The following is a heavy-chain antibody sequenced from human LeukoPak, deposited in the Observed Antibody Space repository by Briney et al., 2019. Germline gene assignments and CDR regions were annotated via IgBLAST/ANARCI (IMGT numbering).Heavy chain of an antibody. V-gene: IGHV3-21*01. D-gene: IGHD6-13*01. CDR3: ASESTGIAAAGSSGRLYYFDY. CDR1: GFTFSSYS. CDR2: ISSSSSYI. Sequence: GGSLRLSCAASGFTFSSYSMNWVRQAPGKGLEWVSSISSSSSYIYYADSVKGRSTISRDNAKNSLYLQMNSLRAEGTAVYYCASESTGIAAAGSSGRLYYFDYWGQGTLVTVSS. J-gene: IGHJ4*02.